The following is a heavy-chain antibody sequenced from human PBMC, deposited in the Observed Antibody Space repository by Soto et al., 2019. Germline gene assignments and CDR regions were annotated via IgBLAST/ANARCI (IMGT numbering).Heavy chain of an antibody. Sequence: SETRCLTCTVSGGSISRSSYYGGWIRQPPGKGLEWIGSIYYSGNTYYNPSLKSRVTISVDTSKNQFSLKLSSVTAADTAVYYCARLGYCSGGSCYFDYWGQGTLVTVS. D-gene: IGHD2-15*01. CDR1: GGSISRSSYY. CDR3: ARLGYCSGGSCYFDY. V-gene: IGHV4-39*01. J-gene: IGHJ4*02. CDR2: IYYSGNT.